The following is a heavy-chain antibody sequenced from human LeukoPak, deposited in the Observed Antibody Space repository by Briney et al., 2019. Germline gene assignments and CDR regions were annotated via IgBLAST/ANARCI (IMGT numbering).Heavy chain of an antibody. D-gene: IGHD6-6*01. Sequence: GGSLRLYCSASGFTFSSYAMHWVRQAPGKGLEYVSVISSNGGSTYYVDSVKGRFTISRDNSKNTLYLQMSSLRAEDTAVYYCVKDLGSSSVGFWGQGTLVTVSS. CDR2: ISSNGGST. CDR3: VKDLGSSSVGF. CDR1: GFTFSSYA. V-gene: IGHV3-64D*09. J-gene: IGHJ4*02.